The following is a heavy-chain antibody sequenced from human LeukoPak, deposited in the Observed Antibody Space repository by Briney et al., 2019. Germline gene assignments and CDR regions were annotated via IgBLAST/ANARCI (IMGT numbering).Heavy chain of an antibody. D-gene: IGHD4-23*01. CDR2: ISTYNGDT. Sequence: ASVKVSCKASGYTFSIFGISWVRQAPGQGLECMGWISTYNGDTNYVQKLQDRVRMTTDASTNTAYLELRSLSSDDTAVYYCARGSPLSYSGNPPRAFDTWGQGTTVIVSS. J-gene: IGHJ3*02. V-gene: IGHV1-18*01. CDR1: GYTFSIFG. CDR3: ARGSPLSYSGNPPRAFDT.